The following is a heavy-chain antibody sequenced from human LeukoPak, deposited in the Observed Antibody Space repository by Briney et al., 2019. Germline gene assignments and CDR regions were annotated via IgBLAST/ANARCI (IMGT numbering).Heavy chain of an antibody. Sequence: SETLSLTCTVSGGAISSYYWFWIRQPPGKGLEWIGYIYYSGSTNYNPSLKSRVTISLDTSKNQFSLKLSSVAAADTAIYYCARKKLIAAGGFDPWGQGTLVTVSS. V-gene: IGHV4-59*01. CDR3: ARKKLIAAGGFDP. J-gene: IGHJ5*02. D-gene: IGHD6-6*01. CDR1: GGAISSYY. CDR2: IYYSGST.